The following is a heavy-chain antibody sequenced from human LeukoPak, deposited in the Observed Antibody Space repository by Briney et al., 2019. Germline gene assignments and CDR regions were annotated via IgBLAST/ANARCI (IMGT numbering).Heavy chain of an antibody. CDR3: ARVRREMKRSLGRTTEYSYYYYMDV. V-gene: IGHV3-7*01. CDR1: GFTLSSYA. D-gene: IGHD1/OR15-1a*01. Sequence: GGSLRLSCAASGFTLSSYAMSWVRQGPGKGLEWVANIKHDGSEKYYIDSVKGRFTISRDNAKNSVYLQMNRLRAEDTAVYYCARVRREMKRSLGRTTEYSYYYYMDVWGKGTTVTVSS. J-gene: IGHJ6*03. CDR2: IKHDGSEK.